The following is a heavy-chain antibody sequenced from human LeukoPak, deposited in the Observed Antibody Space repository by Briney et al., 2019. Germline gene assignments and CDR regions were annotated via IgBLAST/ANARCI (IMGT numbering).Heavy chain of an antibody. CDR3: TTDKYYYDSSGYYFILDY. V-gene: IGHV3-15*01. CDR2: IKSKTDGGTT. Sequence: PGGSLRLSCAASGFTFSNAWMSWVRQAPGKGLEWVGRIKSKTDGGTTDYAAPVKGRFTISRDGSKNTLYLQMNSPKTEDTAVYYCTTDKYYYDSSGYYFILDYWGQGTLVTVSS. J-gene: IGHJ4*02. CDR1: GFTFSNAW. D-gene: IGHD3-22*01.